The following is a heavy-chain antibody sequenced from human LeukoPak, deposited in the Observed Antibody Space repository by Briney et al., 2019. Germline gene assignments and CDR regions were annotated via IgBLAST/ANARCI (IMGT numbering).Heavy chain of an antibody. CDR2: ISHDGSNK. CDR1: GFTFSNYG. Sequence: PGGSLRLSCAASGFTFSNYGMHWVRQAPGKGLEWVAVISHDGSNKYYGDSVKGRFTISSDNSKNTLFLQMNSLRAEDTAVYYCAKDWLLGTGTTIYYFEYWGQGTLVTVSS. D-gene: IGHD4-17*01. J-gene: IGHJ4*02. V-gene: IGHV3-30*18. CDR3: AKDWLLGTGTTIYYFEY.